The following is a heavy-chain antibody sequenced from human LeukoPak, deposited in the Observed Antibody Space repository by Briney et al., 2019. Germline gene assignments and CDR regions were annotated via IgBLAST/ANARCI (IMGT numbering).Heavy chain of an antibody. V-gene: IGHV4-4*07. CDR3: ARTIGWRGDYVIDY. Sequence: PSETLSLTCTVSGGSISSYYWSWIRQPAGKGLEWIGRIYTSGSTNYNPSLKSRVTMSVDTSKNQFSLKLSSVTAADTAVYYCARTIGWRGDYVIDYWGQGTLVTVSS. D-gene: IGHD4-17*01. J-gene: IGHJ4*02. CDR2: IYTSGST. CDR1: GGSISSYY.